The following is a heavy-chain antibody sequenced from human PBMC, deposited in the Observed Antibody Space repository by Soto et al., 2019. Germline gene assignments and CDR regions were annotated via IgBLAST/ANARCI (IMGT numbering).Heavy chain of an antibody. CDR3: AKDLGGSGSGGLVR. CDR1: GFTFSSYG. V-gene: IGHV3-30*18. D-gene: IGHD3-10*01. CDR2: ISYDGSNK. Sequence: QVQLVESGGGVVQPGRSLRLYCAASGFTFSSYGMHWVRQAPGKGLEWVAVISYDGSNKYYADSVKGRFTISRDNSKNTLYLQMNSLRAEDTAVYYCAKDLGGSGSGGLVRWGQGTLVTVSS. J-gene: IGHJ4*02.